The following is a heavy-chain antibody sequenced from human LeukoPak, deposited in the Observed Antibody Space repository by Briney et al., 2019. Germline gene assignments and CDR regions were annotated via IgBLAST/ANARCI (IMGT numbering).Heavy chain of an antibody. CDR1: GLTFSDAW. Sequence: GGSLRLSCVLSGLTFSDAWMSWVRQAPGKGREWVGRIRNDRITDYAAPVQGRFSISGDNSKNTFYLQMNSLRTEDTGMYFCTWMATIFTVDYWGQGTLVTVSS. D-gene: IGHD5-12*01. J-gene: IGHJ4*02. CDR2: IRNDRIT. CDR3: TWMATIFTVDY. V-gene: IGHV3-15*01.